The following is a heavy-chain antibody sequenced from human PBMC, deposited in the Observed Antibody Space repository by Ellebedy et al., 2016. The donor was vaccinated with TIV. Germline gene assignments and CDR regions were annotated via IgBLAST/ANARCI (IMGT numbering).Heavy chain of an antibody. J-gene: IGHJ2*01. V-gene: IGHV3-23*01. Sequence: PGGSLRLSCEVSGFTFSTYAMSWVRQTPGKGLEWVSAITGSGGSTDYADSVKGRFTISGDNSKNTLYLQMNSLRTEDTALYYCAKDVITMPRGVTGNWYFDLWGRGTVVTVSS. D-gene: IGHD3-10*01. CDR3: AKDVITMPRGVTGNWYFDL. CDR1: GFTFSTYA. CDR2: ITGSGGST.